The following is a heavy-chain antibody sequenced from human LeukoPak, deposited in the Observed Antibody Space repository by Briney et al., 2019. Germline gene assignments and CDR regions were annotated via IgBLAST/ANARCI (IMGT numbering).Heavy chain of an antibody. CDR1: GGPISSGDYY. CDR3: ARDPEQWLAHNRGAFDI. V-gene: IGHV4-61*08. CDR2: IYYSGST. Sequence: SETLSLTCTVSGGPISSGDYYWSWIRQPPGKGLEWIGYIYYSGSTNYNPSLKSRVTISVDTSKNQFSLKLSSVTAADTAVYYCARDPEQWLAHNRGAFDIWGQGTMVTVSS. J-gene: IGHJ3*02. D-gene: IGHD6-19*01.